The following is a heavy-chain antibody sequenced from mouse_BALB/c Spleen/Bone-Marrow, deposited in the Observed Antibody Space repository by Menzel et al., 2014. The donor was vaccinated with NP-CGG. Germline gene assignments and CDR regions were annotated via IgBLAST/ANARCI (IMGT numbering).Heavy chain of an antibody. D-gene: IGHD2-1*01. CDR3: ARGGNYAWFAY. J-gene: IGHJ3*01. V-gene: IGHV5-17*02. Sequence: EVKVVESGGGLVQPGGSRKLSCAASGFTFSNFGMHWVRQAPEKGLEWVAYISSGSSTIYYADTVKGRFTISRDNPKNTLFLQMTSLRSEDTAMYYCARGGNYAWFAYWGQGTLVTVSA. CDR1: GFTFSNFG. CDR2: ISSGSSTI.